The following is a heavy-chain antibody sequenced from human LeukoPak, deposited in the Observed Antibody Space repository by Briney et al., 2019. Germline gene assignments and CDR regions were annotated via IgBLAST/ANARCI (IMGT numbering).Heavy chain of an antibody. V-gene: IGHV3-23*01. CDR1: GFTFSSYA. CDR3: AKDEAPLRYFDWLFLDY. J-gene: IGHJ4*02. Sequence: SGGSLRLSCAASGFTFSSYAMSWVRQAPGKGLEWVSAISGSGGSTYYADSVKSRFTISRDNSKNTLYLQMNSLRAEDTAVYYCAKDEAPLRYFDWLFLDYWGQGTLVTVSS. D-gene: IGHD3-9*01. CDR2: ISGSGGST.